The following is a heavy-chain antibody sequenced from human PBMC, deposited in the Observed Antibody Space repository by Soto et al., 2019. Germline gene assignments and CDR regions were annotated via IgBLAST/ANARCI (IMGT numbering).Heavy chain of an antibody. D-gene: IGHD3-10*01. J-gene: IGHJ5*02. Sequence: EVQLLESGGGLVQPGGSLRLSCAASGFTFSSYAMSWVRQAPGKGLEWVSAISGSGGSTYYADSVKGRFTISRDNSKNTLYLQMNSLRAEDTAVYYCAKDRYYGSWSYYVGWGWFDPWGQGTLVTVSS. CDR1: GFTFSSYA. V-gene: IGHV3-23*01. CDR3: AKDRYYGSWSYYVGWGWFDP. CDR2: ISGSGGST.